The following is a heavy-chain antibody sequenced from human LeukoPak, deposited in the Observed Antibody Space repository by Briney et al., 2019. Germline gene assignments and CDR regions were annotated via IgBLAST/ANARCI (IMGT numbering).Heavy chain of an antibody. CDR2: IKQDGSEK. CDR1: GFTFSSYW. CDR3: ARDLRRLVTQLDFDY. D-gene: IGHD3-9*01. Sequence: PGGSLRLSCAASGFTFSSYWMSWVRQAPGKGLEWVANIKQDGSEKYYVDSVKGRFTISRDNAKNSLYLQMNSLRAEDTAVYYCARDLRRLVTQLDFDYWGQGTLVTVSS. J-gene: IGHJ4*02. V-gene: IGHV3-7*01.